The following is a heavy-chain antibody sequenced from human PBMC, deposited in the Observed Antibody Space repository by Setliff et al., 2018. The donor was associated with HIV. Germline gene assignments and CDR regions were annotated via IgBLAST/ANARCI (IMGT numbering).Heavy chain of an antibody. Sequence: PSETLSLTCTVSGGSISSYYWSWIRQPPGKGLEWIGYIYYSGSTNYNPSLKSRVTISVDTSKNQFSLKLSSVTAADTAVYYCARDSELGLNYHYGMDVWGQGTTVTVSS. CDR3: ARDSELGLNYHYGMDV. J-gene: IGHJ6*02. CDR1: GGSISSYY. V-gene: IGHV4-59*01. CDR2: IYYSGST. D-gene: IGHD1-26*01.